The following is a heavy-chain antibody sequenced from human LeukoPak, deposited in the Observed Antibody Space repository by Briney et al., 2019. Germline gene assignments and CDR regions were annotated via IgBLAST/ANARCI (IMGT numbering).Heavy chain of an antibody. J-gene: IGHJ1*01. CDR3: AKDRFFQH. CDR2: ISGSGDRT. Sequence: GGSLRLSCAASGFTFSSYAMSWVRQAPGKGLEWVSSISGSGDRTYYADSVKGRFTISRDNSKNTLDLQMNSLRADDTAVYYCAKDRFFQHWGQGTLVTVSS. CDR1: GFTFSSYA. V-gene: IGHV3-23*01.